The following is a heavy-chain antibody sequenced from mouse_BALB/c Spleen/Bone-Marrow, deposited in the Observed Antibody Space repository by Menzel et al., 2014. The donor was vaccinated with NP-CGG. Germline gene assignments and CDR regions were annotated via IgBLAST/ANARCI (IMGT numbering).Heavy chain of an antibody. CDR2: INSNGGST. J-gene: IGHJ2*01. D-gene: IGHD2-10*01. CDR1: GFTFGRYG. Sequence: EVKLMESRGGLVQPGGSLKLSCAASGFTFGRYGMSWVRQTPDKRLEVVATINSNGGSTYYPDSVKGRFTISRDNAKNTLYLQMSSLKSEDTAMYYCARDGPYFFDYWGRGTTLTVSS. CDR3: ARDGPYFFDY. V-gene: IGHV5-6-3*01.